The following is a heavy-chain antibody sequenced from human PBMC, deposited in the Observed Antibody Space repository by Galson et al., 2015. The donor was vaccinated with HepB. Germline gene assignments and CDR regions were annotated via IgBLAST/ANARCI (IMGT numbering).Heavy chain of an antibody. CDR3: ATEGYSSTWALGY. J-gene: IGHJ4*02. CDR1: TTFKNYA. CDR2: ISGSGGST. Sequence: SLRLSCAVSTTFKNYAMTWVRRAPGKGLEWVSTISGSGGSTFYADSVKGRFTISRDISKNTLYLQMNSLRAEDTAVYYCATEGYSSTWALGYWGQGTLVTVSS. D-gene: IGHD6-13*01. V-gene: IGHV3-23*01.